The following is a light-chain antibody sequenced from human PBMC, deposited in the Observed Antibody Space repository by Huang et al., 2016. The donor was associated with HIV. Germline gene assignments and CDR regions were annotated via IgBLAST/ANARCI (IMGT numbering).Light chain of an antibody. CDR1: QSICSY. V-gene: IGKV1-39*01. CDR3: QQTNSAPLT. CDR2: ATS. J-gene: IGKJ4*01. Sequence: DIQMTQSPSSLSASVGDRVTITCLASQSICSYLNWYQQKPGKAPKLLIYATSSLQSGVPSRFSGSGSGTDFTLTISSLQPEDFASYFCQQTNSAPLTFGGGTKVEIK.